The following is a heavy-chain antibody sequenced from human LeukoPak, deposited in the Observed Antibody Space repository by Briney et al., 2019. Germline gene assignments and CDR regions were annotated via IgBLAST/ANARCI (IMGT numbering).Heavy chain of an antibody. CDR1: GFTFSSYS. D-gene: IGHD3-3*01. CDR2: IYSGGST. V-gene: IGHV3-53*01. Sequence: PGGSLRLSYAASGFTFSSYSMNWVRQAPGKGLEWVSVIYSGGSTYYADSVKGRFTISRDNSKNTLYLQMNSLRAEDTAVYYCAARPKGGYYSYWGQGTLVTVSS. J-gene: IGHJ4*02. CDR3: AARPKGGYYSY.